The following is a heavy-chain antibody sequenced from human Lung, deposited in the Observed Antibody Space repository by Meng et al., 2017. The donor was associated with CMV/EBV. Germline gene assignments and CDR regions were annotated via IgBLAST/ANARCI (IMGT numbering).Heavy chain of an antibody. CDR1: GYSFTSYW. D-gene: IGHD2-2*01. V-gene: IGHV5-51*01. CDR2: IYPGDSDT. Sequence: GEXXKISCKGSGYSFTSYWIGWVRQMPGKGLEWMGIIYPGDSDTRYSTSFQGQFTISADKSISTAYLQWSSLKASDTAMYYCARQVVPAAKANYYYSFGMDVXGQGXTVTVCS. J-gene: IGHJ6*02. CDR3: ARQVVPAAKANYYYSFGMDV.